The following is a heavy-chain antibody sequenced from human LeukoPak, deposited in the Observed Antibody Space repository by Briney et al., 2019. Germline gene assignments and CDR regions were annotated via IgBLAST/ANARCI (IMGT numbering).Heavy chain of an antibody. J-gene: IGHJ6*02. D-gene: IGHD3-10*01. CDR2: ISYDGSNK. CDR1: GFTFSSYG. V-gene: IGHV3-30*18. CDR3: AKDRWFGELSYYYYGMDV. Sequence: PGGSLRLSCAASGFTFSSYGMLWVRQAPGKGLEWVAVISYDGSNKYYADSVKGRFTISRDNSKNTLYLQINSLRAEDTAVYYCAKDRWFGELSYYYYGMDVWGQGTTVTVSS.